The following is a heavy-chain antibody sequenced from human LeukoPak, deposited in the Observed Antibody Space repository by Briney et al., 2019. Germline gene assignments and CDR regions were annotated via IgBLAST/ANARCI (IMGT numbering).Heavy chain of an antibody. CDR3: ARLMVRGVIIQGFDY. J-gene: IGHJ4*02. CDR1: GYTCTSYA. Sequence: ASVKVSCKASGYTCTSYALHWVRQAPGQRLEWMGWINAGNGNTKYSQKFQDRVTITRDTSASTAYMELSSLRSEDTAVYYCARLMVRGVIIQGFDYWGQGTLVTVSS. CDR2: INAGNGNT. V-gene: IGHV1-3*01. D-gene: IGHD3-10*01.